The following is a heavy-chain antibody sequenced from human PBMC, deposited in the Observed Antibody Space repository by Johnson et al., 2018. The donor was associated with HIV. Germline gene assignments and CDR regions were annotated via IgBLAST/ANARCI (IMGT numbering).Heavy chain of an antibody. J-gene: IGHJ3*02. Sequence: VQVVESGGGLVKPGGSLRLSCAASGFTFSDYYMSWIRQAPGKGLEWVSGISWNSGSIGYADSVKGRFPISRDNAKNSLYLQMNSLRAEDTAVYYCARAHYDYAPAPTFDIWGQGTMVTVSS. V-gene: IGHV3-11*04. D-gene: IGHD3-16*01. CDR2: ISWNSGSI. CDR1: GFTFSDYY. CDR3: ARAHYDYAPAPTFDI.